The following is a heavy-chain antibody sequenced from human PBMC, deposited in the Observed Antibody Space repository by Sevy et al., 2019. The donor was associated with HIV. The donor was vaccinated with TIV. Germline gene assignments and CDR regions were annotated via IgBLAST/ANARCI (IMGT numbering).Heavy chain of an antibody. D-gene: IGHD2-8*02. CDR1: GGSISSGGYY. J-gene: IGHJ4*02. CDR2: IYYSGST. V-gene: IGHV4-31*03. CDR3: ARWGWGRVDY. Sequence: SETLSLTCTVSGGSISSGGYYWSWIRQHPGKGLEWIGYIYYSGSTHYNPSLKSRFSISVDTSKNQFALKLSSVTAADTAVYYCARWGWGRVDYWGQGTLVTVSS.